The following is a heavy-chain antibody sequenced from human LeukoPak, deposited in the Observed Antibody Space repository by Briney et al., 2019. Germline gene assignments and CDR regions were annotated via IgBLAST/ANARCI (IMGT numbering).Heavy chain of an antibody. CDR2: INSDGSST. CDR3: ARVPLVVVVINWYFDL. CDR1: GFTFSSYW. D-gene: IGHD3-22*01. Sequence: PGGSLRLSCAASGFTFSSYWMHWVRQAPGKGLVWVSRINSDGSSTSYADSVKGRFTISRDNAKNALYLQMNSLRAEDTAVYYCARVPLVVVVINWYFDLWGRGTLVTVSS. V-gene: IGHV3-74*01. J-gene: IGHJ2*01.